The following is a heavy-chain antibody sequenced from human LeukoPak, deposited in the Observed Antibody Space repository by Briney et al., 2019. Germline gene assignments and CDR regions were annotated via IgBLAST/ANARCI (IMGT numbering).Heavy chain of an antibody. D-gene: IGHD5-18*01. CDR1: GGSISSGGYY. CDR3: AREIRGYSYGFVDY. V-gene: IGHV4-31*03. J-gene: IGHJ4*02. CDR2: IYYSGST. Sequence: PSETLSLTCTVSGGSISSGGYYWSWIRQHPGKGLEWIGYIYYSGSTYYNPSLKSRVTISVDTSKYQFSLKLSSVTAADTAVYYCAREIRGYSYGFVDYWGQGTLVTVSS.